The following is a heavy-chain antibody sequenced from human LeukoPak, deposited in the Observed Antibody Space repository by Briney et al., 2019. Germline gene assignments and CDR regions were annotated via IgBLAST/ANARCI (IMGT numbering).Heavy chain of an antibody. D-gene: IGHD3-3*01. Sequence: GGSLRLSCAASGFTVSSNYMSWVRQAPGKGLEWVSVIYNGGSTYYADSVKGRFTISRDNSKNTLYLQMNRLRAEDTAVYYCARHGYDFWSGYVYYGMDVWGQGTTVTVSS. V-gene: IGHV3-66*04. J-gene: IGHJ6*02. CDR3: ARHGYDFWSGYVYYGMDV. CDR1: GFTVSSNY. CDR2: IYNGGST.